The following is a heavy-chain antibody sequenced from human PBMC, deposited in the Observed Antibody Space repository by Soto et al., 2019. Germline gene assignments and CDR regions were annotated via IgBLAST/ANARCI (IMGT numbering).Heavy chain of an antibody. V-gene: IGHV5-51*01. CDR3: ARRTGRRHYYGSGYYDGMDV. CDR2: IYPGDSDT. CDR1: GYSFTSYW. D-gene: IGHD3-10*01. Sequence: PGESLKISCKGSGYSFTSYWIGWVRQMPGKGLEWMGIIYPGDSDTRYSPSFQGQVTISADKSISTAYLQRSSLKASDTAMYYCARRTGRRHYYGSGYYDGMDVWGQGTTVTVSS. J-gene: IGHJ6*02.